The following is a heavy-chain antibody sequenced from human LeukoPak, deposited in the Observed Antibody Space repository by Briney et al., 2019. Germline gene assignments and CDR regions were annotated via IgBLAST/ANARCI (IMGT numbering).Heavy chain of an antibody. Sequence: SETLSLTCTVSGGSISSGGYYWSWIRQHPGRGLEWIGYIYYSGSTYYNPSLKSRVTISIDTSKNQFSLKLGPVTAADTAVYYCARGSGRITIFGVVINNWFDPWGQGTLVTVSS. CDR3: ARGSGRITIFGVVINNWFDP. D-gene: IGHD3-3*01. CDR1: GGSISSGGYY. J-gene: IGHJ5*02. V-gene: IGHV4-31*03. CDR2: IYYSGST.